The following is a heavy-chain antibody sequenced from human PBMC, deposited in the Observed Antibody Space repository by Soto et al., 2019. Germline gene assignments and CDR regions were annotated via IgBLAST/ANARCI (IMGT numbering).Heavy chain of an antibody. CDR2: IYSGGST. V-gene: IGHV3-66*01. CDR3: ARDCYGSGSYCKGAMDV. Sequence: EVQLVESGGGLVQPGGSLKLSCAASGFTVSSNYMSWVRQAPGKGLEWVSIIYSGGSTFYADSVKGRFTISRDNSKNTLYLQMNSLRAEDTAVYYCARDCYGSGSYCKGAMDVWGQGTTVTVSS. CDR1: GFTVSSNY. J-gene: IGHJ6*02. D-gene: IGHD3-10*01.